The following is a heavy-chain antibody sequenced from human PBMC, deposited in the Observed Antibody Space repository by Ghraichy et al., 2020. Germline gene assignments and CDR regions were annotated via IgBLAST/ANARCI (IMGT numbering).Heavy chain of an antibody. D-gene: IGHD6-13*01. Sequence: GSLRLSCAASGFTFSSYAMSWVRQAPGKGLEWVSAISCSGGSTHYADSVKGRFTISRDNSKNTLFLQMNSLRAEDTAVYYCAKGVGSSSWGGGYWGQGTLVTVSS. CDR2: ISCSGGST. J-gene: IGHJ4*02. V-gene: IGHV3-23*01. CDR3: AKGVGSSSWGGGY. CDR1: GFTFSSYA.